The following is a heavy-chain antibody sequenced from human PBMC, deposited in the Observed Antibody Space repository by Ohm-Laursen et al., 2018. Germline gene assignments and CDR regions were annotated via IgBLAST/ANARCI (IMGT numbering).Heavy chain of an antibody. J-gene: IGHJ4*02. V-gene: IGHV3-48*03. CDR2: ISSSGSTI. D-gene: IGHD3-9*01. CDR1: GFTFSSYE. Sequence: SLRLSCSASGFTFSSYEMNWVRQAPGKGLEWVSYISSSGSTIHYADSVKGRFTISRDNAKNSLYLQMNSLRAEDTAVYYCARHPSHYDVLTGHFEYWGQGTLVTVS. CDR3: ARHPSHYDVLTGHFEY.